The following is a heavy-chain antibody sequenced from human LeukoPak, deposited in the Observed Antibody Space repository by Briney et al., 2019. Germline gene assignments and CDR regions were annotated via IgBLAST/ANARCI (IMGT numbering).Heavy chain of an antibody. CDR3: ARASGGAAAGLDY. J-gene: IGHJ4*02. D-gene: IGHD6-13*01. CDR2: IYYSGST. V-gene: IGHV4-30-4*01. Sequence: SETLYLTCTVSGGSISSGDYYWSWIRQPPGKGLEWIGYIYYSGSTYYNPSLKSRVTISVDTSKNQFSLKLSSVTAADTAVYYCARASGGAAAGLDYWGQGTLVTVSS. CDR1: GGSISSGDYY.